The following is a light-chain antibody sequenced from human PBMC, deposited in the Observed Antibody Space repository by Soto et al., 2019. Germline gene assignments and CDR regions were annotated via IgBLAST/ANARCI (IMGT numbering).Light chain of an antibody. Sequence: QSVLTQPPSASGTPGQTVTISCSGSSSNIGSNNVNWYQQLPGTAPKLLIYSNNQRPSGVPDRFSCSKSGTSASLAISGLQYADEADYYCAASDDSLNGWVFGGGTKLTVL. CDR3: AASDDSLNGWV. CDR1: SSNIGSNN. CDR2: SNN. V-gene: IGLV1-44*01. J-gene: IGLJ3*02.